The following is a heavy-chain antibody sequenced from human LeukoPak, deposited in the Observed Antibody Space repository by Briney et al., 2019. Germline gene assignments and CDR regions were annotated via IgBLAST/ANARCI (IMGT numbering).Heavy chain of an antibody. CDR2: IYYSGST. D-gene: IGHD6-19*01. Sequence: KPSETLSLTCTVSGGSISSSIYYWGWIRQPPGKGLEWIGSIYYSGSTYYNPSLKSRVTISVDTSKNQFSLKLSSVTAADTAVYYCARHEAVAGERNWFDPWGQGTLVTVSS. V-gene: IGHV4-39*01. CDR3: ARHEAVAGERNWFDP. CDR1: GGSISSSIYY. J-gene: IGHJ5*02.